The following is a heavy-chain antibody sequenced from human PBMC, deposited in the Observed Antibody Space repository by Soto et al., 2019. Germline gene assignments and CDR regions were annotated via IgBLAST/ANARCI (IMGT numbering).Heavy chain of an antibody. CDR1: GGTFSSYA. CDR3: ARVSTAMVNNGMDV. Sequence: ASVKVSCKASGGTFSSYAISWVRQAPGQGLEWMGGIIPIFGTANYAQKFQGRVTVTADESTSTAYMELSSLRSEDTAVYYCARVSTAMVNNGMDVWGQGTTVTVSS. CDR2: IIPIFGTA. V-gene: IGHV1-69*13. J-gene: IGHJ6*02. D-gene: IGHD5-18*01.